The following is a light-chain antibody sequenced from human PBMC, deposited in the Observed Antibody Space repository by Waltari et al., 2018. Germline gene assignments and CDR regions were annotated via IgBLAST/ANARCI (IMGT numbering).Light chain of an antibody. Sequence: EIVLTQSPATLSLSPGERATLSCRASQSVSSYLAWYQQKPGQAPRLLIYDASNRATGIPARFSGSGSVTDFILTISSLEPEDFAVYYCQQHSNWPITFGQGTRLEIK. J-gene: IGKJ5*01. CDR3: QQHSNWPIT. CDR2: DAS. CDR1: QSVSSY. V-gene: IGKV3-11*01.